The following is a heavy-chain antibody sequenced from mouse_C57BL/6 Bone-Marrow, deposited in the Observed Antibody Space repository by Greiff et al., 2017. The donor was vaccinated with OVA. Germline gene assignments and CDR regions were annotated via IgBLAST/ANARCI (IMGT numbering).Heavy chain of an antibody. CDR3: VSNWDRDWYFDV. CDR1: GFSFNTYA. CDR2: IRSKSNNYAT. D-gene: IGHD4-1*01. V-gene: IGHV10-1*01. Sequence: EVQVVESGGGLVQPKGSLKLSCAASGFSFNTYAMNWVRQAPGKGLEWVARIRSKSNNYATYYADSVKDRFTISRDDSESMLYLQMNNLKTEDTAMYYCVSNWDRDWYFDVWGTGTTVTVSS. J-gene: IGHJ1*03.